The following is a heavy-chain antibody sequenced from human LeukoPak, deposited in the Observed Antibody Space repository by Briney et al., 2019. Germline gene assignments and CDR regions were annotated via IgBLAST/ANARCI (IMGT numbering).Heavy chain of an antibody. CDR2: INSDGRST. D-gene: IGHD4-17*01. CDR3: VRDRAVSPFPPDAFDM. V-gene: IGHV3-74*01. CDR1: GFTSSNYW. J-gene: IGHJ3*02. Sequence: PGGSLRLSCAASGFTSSNYWMHWVRQAPGKGLVWVSRINSDGRSTKYADSVKGRFTISRDNAKNTLYLQMDSLRAEDTAVYYCVRDRAVSPFPPDAFDMWGQGTMVTVAS.